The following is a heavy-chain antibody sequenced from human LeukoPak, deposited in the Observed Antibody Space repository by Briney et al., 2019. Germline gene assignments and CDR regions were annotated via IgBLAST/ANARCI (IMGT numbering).Heavy chain of an antibody. CDR2: IYSGGST. J-gene: IGHJ4*02. Sequence: GGSLRLSCAASGFTVSSYYMSWVRQAPGKGLEWVSVIYSGGSTYYADSVKGRFTISRDNSKNTLYLQMNSLRAEDTAVYYCARGGDGYNYCFDYWGQGTLVTVSS. CDR1: GFTVSSYY. D-gene: IGHD5-24*01. V-gene: IGHV3-66*01. CDR3: ARGGDGYNYCFDY.